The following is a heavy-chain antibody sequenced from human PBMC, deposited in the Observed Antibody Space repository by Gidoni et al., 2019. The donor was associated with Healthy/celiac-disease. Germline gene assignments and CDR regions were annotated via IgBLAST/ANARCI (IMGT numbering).Heavy chain of an antibody. V-gene: IGHV3-23*01. J-gene: IGHJ3*02. CDR1: GFTFSSYA. D-gene: IGHD3-16*02. CDR2: ISGSGGST. Sequence: EVQLLESGGGLVQPGGSLRLSCAASGFTFSSYAMSWVRQAPGKGLEWVSAISGSGGSTYYADSVKGRFTISRDNSKNTLYLQMNSLRAEDTAVYYCAKDLLDYIWGSYRYCAFDIWGQGTMVTVSS. CDR3: AKDLLDYIWGSYRYCAFDI.